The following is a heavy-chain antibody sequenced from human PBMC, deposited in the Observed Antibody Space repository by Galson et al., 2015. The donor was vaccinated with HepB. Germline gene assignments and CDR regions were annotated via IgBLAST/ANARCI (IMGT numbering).Heavy chain of an antibody. CDR2: ISGGGGST. Sequence: SLRLSCAASGFTFNSYTMSWVRQAPGKGLEWVSSISGGGGSTNYADSVKGRFTISRDNSKNTLYLQMNSLRAEDTAVYYCATDYSDGRWSGAFDIWGQGTMVTVSS. D-gene: IGHD4-23*01. J-gene: IGHJ3*02. CDR1: GFTFNSYT. V-gene: IGHV3-23*01. CDR3: ATDYSDGRWSGAFDI.